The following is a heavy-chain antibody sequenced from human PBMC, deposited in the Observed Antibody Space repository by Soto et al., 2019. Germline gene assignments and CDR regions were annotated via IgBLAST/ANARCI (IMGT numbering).Heavy chain of an antibody. CDR2: ISVYNGNT. J-gene: IGHJ2*01. CDR3: ARGDGTWYFDL. CDR1: GYTFTSYG. V-gene: IGHV1-18*01. Sequence: QVQLVQSGGEVKKPGASVKVSCKASGYTFTSYGITWVRQAPGQGLEWMGWISVYNGNTDYPQKLQGRVTMTTDTSTATAYMEPRSLRSDDTAVYYFARGDGTWYFDLWGRGTLVTVSS.